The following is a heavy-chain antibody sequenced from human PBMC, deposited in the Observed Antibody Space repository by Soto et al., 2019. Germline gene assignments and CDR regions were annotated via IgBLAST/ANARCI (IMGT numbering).Heavy chain of an antibody. Sequence: PGGSLRLSCAASGFTFSSYWMSWVRQAPGKGLEWVANIKQDGSEKYYVDSVKGRFTISRDNAKNSLYLQMNSLRAEDTAVYYCARDCGGDCRDDFDIWGQGTMVTVSS. V-gene: IGHV3-7*01. CDR3: ARDCGGDCRDDFDI. CDR2: IKQDGSEK. D-gene: IGHD2-21*02. CDR1: GFTFSSYW. J-gene: IGHJ3*02.